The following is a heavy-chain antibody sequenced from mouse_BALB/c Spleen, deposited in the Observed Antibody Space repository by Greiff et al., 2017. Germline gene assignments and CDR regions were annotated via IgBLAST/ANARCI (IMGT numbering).Heavy chain of an antibody. J-gene: IGHJ4*01. Sequence: EVQRVESGGGLVQPGGSRKLSCAASGFTFSSFGMHWVRQAPEKGLEWVAYISSGSSTIYYADTVKGRFTISRDNPKNTLFLQMTSLRSEDTAMYYCARSGNSGAMDYWGQGTSVTVSS. CDR1: GFTFSSFG. CDR3: ARSGNSGAMDY. D-gene: IGHD1-3*01. V-gene: IGHV5-17*02. CDR2: ISSGSSTI.